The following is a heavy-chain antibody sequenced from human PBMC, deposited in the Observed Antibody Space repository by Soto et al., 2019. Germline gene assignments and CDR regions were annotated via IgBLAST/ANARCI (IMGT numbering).Heavy chain of an antibody. CDR3: ARSQGSSTSLEIYYYYYYGMDV. J-gene: IGHJ6*02. CDR1: GCTFGSYA. Sequence: QVQLVQSGAEVKKPGSSVKVSCKASGCTFGSYAISWVRQAPGQGLEWMGGIIPIPGTANYAQKFQGRVTMAADESTSTADMELSSLRSEDTAVYYCARSQGSSTSLEIYYYYYYGMDVWGQGTTVTVSS. CDR2: IIPIPGTA. D-gene: IGHD2-2*01. V-gene: IGHV1-69*01.